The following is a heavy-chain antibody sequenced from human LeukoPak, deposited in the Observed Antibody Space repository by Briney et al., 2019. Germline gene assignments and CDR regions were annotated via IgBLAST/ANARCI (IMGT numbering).Heavy chain of an antibody. J-gene: IGHJ4*02. V-gene: IGHV4-34*01. CDR3: ARGGILTGYYTD. CDR2: INHSGST. CDR1: GGSFSGYY. D-gene: IGHD3-9*01. Sequence: PSETLSLTCAVYGGSFSGYYWSWIRQPPGKGLEWIGEINHSGSTNYNPSLKSRVTISVDTSKNQFSLKLSSVTAADTAVYYCARGGILTGYYTDWGQGTLVTVSS.